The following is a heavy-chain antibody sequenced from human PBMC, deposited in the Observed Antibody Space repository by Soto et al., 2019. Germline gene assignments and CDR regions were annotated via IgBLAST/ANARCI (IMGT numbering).Heavy chain of an antibody. D-gene: IGHD2-2*02. CDR2: IGSSGTTT. CDR3: ARGRYHFFDY. CDR1: EFTLSDFY. J-gene: IGHJ4*02. Sequence: LRLSCAASEFTLSDFYVTWIRQAPGKGLEWVSHIGSSGTTTYYADSVQGRFTISRDNARNSVYLQMNSLRGEDTAVYYCARGRYHFFDYWGRGTLVTVSS. V-gene: IGHV3-11*01.